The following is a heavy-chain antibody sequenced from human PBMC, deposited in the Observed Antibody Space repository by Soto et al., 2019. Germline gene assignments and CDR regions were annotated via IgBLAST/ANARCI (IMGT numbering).Heavy chain of an antibody. V-gene: IGHV1-69*01. Sequence: QVQLVQSGAEVKKPGSTVKVSCKASGGTFSSYAISWVRQAPGQGLEWMGGSIPIFGTANYAQRFRGRVTITADESTSRAYMKRRSLGSEHTAVYYCARVGQPRRYSSPGRCDPLGQGTLVTVAS. D-gene: IGHD6-13*01. CDR3: ARVGQPRRYSSPGRCDP. CDR1: GGTFSSYA. J-gene: IGHJ5*02. CDR2: SIPIFGTA.